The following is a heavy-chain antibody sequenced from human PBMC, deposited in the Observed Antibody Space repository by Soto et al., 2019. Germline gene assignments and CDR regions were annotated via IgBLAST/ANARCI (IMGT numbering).Heavy chain of an antibody. D-gene: IGHD7-27*01. Sequence: QVQLVESGGGVVQPGRSLRLSCAASGFTFSSYAMHWVRQAPGKGLEWVAVISYDGSNKYYADSVKGRFTISRGNSKNTLYLQMNSLRAEDTAVYYCARARTGTFDYWGQGTLVTVSS. CDR1: GFTFSSYA. J-gene: IGHJ4*02. CDR3: ARARTGTFDY. V-gene: IGHV3-30-3*01. CDR2: ISYDGSNK.